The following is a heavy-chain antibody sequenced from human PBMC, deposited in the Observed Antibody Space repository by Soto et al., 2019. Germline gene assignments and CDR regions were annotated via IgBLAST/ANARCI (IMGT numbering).Heavy chain of an antibody. CDR3: NRGSEYDFWSGYL. J-gene: IGHJ4*02. Sequence: QERLVQSGAEVRKPGSSVKVSCKVTGGTSTRYAINWVRQAPGQGLEGMGGIVTMFGTSKYAQKFQGRVTITADTSTNIAYMDLRSLRSEDTAVYYCNRGSEYDFWSGYLWGQGTLVSVSS. V-gene: IGHV1-69*06. CDR2: IVTMFGTS. CDR1: GGTSTRYA. D-gene: IGHD3-3*01.